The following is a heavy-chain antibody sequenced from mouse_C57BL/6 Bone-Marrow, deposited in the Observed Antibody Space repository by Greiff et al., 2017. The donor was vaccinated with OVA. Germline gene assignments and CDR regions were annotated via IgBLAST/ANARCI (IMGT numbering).Heavy chain of an antibody. J-gene: IGHJ1*03. CDR1: GYTFTSYG. V-gene: IGHV1-81*01. CDR3: AREHSYWYFDV. Sequence: QVHVKQSGAELARPGASVKLSCKASGYTFTSYGISWVKQRTGQGLEWIGEIYPRSGNTYYNEKFKGKATLTADKSSSTAYMELRSLTSEDSAVYFCAREHSYWYFDVWGTGTTVTVSS. CDR2: IYPRSGNT.